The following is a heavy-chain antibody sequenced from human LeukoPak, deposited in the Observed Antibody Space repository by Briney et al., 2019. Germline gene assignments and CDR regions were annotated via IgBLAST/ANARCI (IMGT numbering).Heavy chain of an antibody. CDR2: INTNTGNP. D-gene: IGHD5-18*01. V-gene: IGHV7-4-1*02. CDR1: GYTFTSYA. Sequence: ASVKVSCKASGYTFTSYAMNWVRQAPGQGLEWMGWINTNTGNPTYAQGFIGRFVFSLDTSVSTAYLQISSLKAEDTAVYYCARDQGQLWFPPPLDYRGQGTLVTVSS. J-gene: IGHJ4*02. CDR3: ARDQGQLWFPPPLDY.